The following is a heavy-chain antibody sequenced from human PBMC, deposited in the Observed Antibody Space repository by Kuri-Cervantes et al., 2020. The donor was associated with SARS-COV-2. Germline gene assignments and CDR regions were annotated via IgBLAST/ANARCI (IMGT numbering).Heavy chain of an antibody. D-gene: IGHD3-3*01. CDR2: INHSGST. Sequence: ESLKISCAASGFIFSDYYMTRIRQPPGKGLEWIGEINHSGSTNYNPFLKSRVTISVDTSKNQFSLKLSSVTAADTAVYYCARDRAIFGVVIIPAGWFDPWGQGTLVTVSS. CDR3: ARDRAIFGVVIIPAGWFDP. V-gene: IGHV4-34*01. J-gene: IGHJ5*02. CDR1: GFIFSDYY.